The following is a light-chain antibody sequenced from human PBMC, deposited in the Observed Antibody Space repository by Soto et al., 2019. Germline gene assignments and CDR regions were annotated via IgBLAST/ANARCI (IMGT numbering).Light chain of an antibody. Sequence: EIAMTQSPATLSLSSGERATISCLASQSVSSCYLAWYQQKPGQAPRLLIYVTSSRATGIPDRFSGSGSGTDFTLTISRLEPEDFAVYYCQQYGSSPPWTFGQGTKVDIK. V-gene: IGKV3-20*01. J-gene: IGKJ1*01. CDR2: VTS. CDR1: QSVSSCY. CDR3: QQYGSSPPWT.